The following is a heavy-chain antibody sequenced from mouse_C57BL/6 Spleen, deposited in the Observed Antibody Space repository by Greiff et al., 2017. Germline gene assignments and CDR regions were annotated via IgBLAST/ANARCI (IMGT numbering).Heavy chain of an antibody. CDR3: ARRAYGSSYVDY. D-gene: IGHD1-1*01. CDR1: GFTFSDYY. V-gene: IGHV5-12*01. CDR2: ISNGGSST. Sequence: DVHLVESGGGLVQPGGSLKLSCAASGFTFSDYYMYWVRQTPEKRLEWVAYISNGGSSTYYPDTVKGRFTISRDNAKNTLYLQMSRLKSEDTAMYYCARRAYGSSYVDYWGQGTTLTVSS. J-gene: IGHJ2*01.